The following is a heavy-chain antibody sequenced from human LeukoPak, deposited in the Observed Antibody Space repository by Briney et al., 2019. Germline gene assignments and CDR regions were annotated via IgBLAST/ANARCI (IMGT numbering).Heavy chain of an antibody. D-gene: IGHD2-2*01. J-gene: IGHJ4*02. Sequence: ASVKVSCKASGYTFTGYYMHWVRQAPGQGLEWMGWINPNSGGTNYAQKFQGWVTMTRDTSISTAYMELSRLRSDDTAVHYCARALVPAANAHFDYWGQGTLVTVSS. CDR3: ARALVPAANAHFDY. V-gene: IGHV1-2*04. CDR2: INPNSGGT. CDR1: GYTFTGYY.